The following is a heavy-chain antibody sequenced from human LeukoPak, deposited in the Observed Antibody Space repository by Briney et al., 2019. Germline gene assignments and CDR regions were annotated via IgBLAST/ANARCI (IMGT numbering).Heavy chain of an antibody. CDR2: ISGSGGST. CDR3: ARDLIPGIAVAGTMSY. J-gene: IGHJ4*02. CDR1: GFTFSSYA. V-gene: IGHV3-23*01. D-gene: IGHD6-19*01. Sequence: GGSLRLSCAASGFTFSSYAMSWVRQAPGKGLEWVSAISGSGGSTHYADSVKGRFTISRDNSKNTLYLQMNSLRAEDTAVYYCARDLIPGIAVAGTMSYWGQGTLVTVSS.